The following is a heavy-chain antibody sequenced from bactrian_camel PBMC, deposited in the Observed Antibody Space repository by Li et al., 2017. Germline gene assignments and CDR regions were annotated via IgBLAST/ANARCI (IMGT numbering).Heavy chain of an antibody. J-gene: IGHJ4*01. CDR3: AAREPQYGCGLTRRSFKY. D-gene: IGHD5*01. CDR1: GYTYSKYC. V-gene: IGHV3S10*01. Sequence: VQLVESGGGSVQAGGSLRLSCAVSGYTYSKYCLRWFRQSPGKEREGVGSIHSDGSTSYADSVKGRFTISRDTARNTMYLQMNSLKPEDTAVYYCAAREPQYGCGLTRRSFKYWGQGTQVTVS. CDR2: IHSDGST.